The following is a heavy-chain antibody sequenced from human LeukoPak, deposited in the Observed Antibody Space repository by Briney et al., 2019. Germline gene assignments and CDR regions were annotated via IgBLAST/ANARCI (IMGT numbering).Heavy chain of an antibody. V-gene: IGHV1-8*01. CDR2: MNPNSGNT. CDR1: GYTFTSYD. CDR3: ARFSSGWYDYYYYGMDV. Sequence: ASVEVSCKASGYTFTSYDINWVRQATGQGLEWMGWMNPNSGNTGYAQKFQGRVTMTRNTSISTAYMELSSLRSEDTAVYYCARFSSGWYDYYYYGMDVWGQGTTVTVSS. D-gene: IGHD6-19*01. J-gene: IGHJ6*02.